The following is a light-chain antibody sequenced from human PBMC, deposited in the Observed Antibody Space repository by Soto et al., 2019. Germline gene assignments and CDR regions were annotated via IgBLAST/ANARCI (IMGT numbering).Light chain of an antibody. Sequence: QSVLTQPASVSGSPGQSITISCTGTSSDVGSYNLVSWYQQRPGKAPKLMIYEGTKRPSGVSNRFSGSKSGNTASLTISGLQAEDEADYYCCSYASDTTPHVVFGGGTKLTVL. CDR1: SSDVGSYNL. V-gene: IGLV2-23*01. CDR2: EGT. CDR3: CSYASDTTPHVV. J-gene: IGLJ2*01.